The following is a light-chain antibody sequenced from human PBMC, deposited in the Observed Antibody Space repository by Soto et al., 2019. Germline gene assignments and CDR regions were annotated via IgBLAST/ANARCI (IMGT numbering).Light chain of an antibody. CDR1: SGHSSNP. V-gene: IGLV4-69*01. J-gene: IGLJ3*02. CDR2: LNSDGSH. Sequence: QLVLTQSPSASASLGASVKLTCTLSSGHSSNPIAWHQLQPEKGPRYLMKLNSDGSHSKGDGIPDRFSGSSSGAERYLTISSLQSEDEADYYCQTWGTGIRVFGGGTKVTVL. CDR3: QTWGTGIRV.